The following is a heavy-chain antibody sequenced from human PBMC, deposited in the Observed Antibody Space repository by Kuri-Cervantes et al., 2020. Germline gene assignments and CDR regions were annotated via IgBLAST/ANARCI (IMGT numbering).Heavy chain of an antibody. V-gene: IGHV3-9*01. Sequence: GGSLRLSCAASGFTFDDYAMHWVRQAPGKGLEWVSGISWNSGSISYADSVKGRFTISRDNAKNSLYLQMNSLRAEDTALYYCAKDWREWFGENTWFDPWGQGTLVTVSS. CDR1: GFTFDDYA. D-gene: IGHD3-10*01. J-gene: IGHJ5*02. CDR3: AKDWREWFGENTWFDP. CDR2: ISWNSGSI.